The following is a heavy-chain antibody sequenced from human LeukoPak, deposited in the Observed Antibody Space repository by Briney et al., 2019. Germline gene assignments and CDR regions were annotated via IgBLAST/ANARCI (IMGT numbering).Heavy chain of an antibody. J-gene: IGHJ4*02. CDR3: ARHVYTPGDYFDY. D-gene: IGHD2-2*02. Sequence: SETLSLTCAVSGGSISSSNWWSWVRQPPGKGLEWIGSIYYSGSTYYNPSLKSRVTISVGTSKNQFSLKLSSVTAADTAVYYCARHVYTPGDYFDYWGQGTLVTVSS. V-gene: IGHV4-39*01. CDR1: GGSISSSNW. CDR2: IYYSGST.